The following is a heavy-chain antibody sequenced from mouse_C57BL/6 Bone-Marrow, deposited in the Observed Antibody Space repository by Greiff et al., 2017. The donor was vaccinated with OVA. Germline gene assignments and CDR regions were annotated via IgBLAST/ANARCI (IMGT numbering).Heavy chain of an antibody. CDR3: ARAHYYGSSYGAMDY. Sequence: EVKLVESGGGLVKPGGSLKLSCAASGFTFSGYAMSWVRQTPEKRLEWVATISDGGSYTYYPDNVKGRFTISRDNAKNNLYLQLSHLKSEDTAMYYCARAHYYGSSYGAMDYWGQGTSVTVSS. D-gene: IGHD1-1*01. V-gene: IGHV5-4*03. J-gene: IGHJ4*01. CDR2: ISDGGSYT. CDR1: GFTFSGYA.